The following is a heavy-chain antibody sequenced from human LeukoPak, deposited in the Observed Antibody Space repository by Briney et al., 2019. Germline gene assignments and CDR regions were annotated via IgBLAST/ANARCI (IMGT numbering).Heavy chain of an antibody. Sequence: PGRSLRLSCAASGFTFSSYGMHWVRQAPGKGLVWVSRIHSDGSSTSYADSVKGRFTISRDNAKNTLYLQINSLRAEDTAVYYCASDNGHAFDIWGQGTVVTVSS. CDR2: IHSDGSST. V-gene: IGHV3-74*01. D-gene: IGHD2-8*01. CDR1: GFTFSSYG. CDR3: ASDNGHAFDI. J-gene: IGHJ3*02.